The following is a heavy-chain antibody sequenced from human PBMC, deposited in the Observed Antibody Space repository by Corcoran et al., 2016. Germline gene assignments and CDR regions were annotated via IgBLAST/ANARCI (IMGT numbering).Heavy chain of an antibody. CDR1: GFTFSESA. Sequence: EVQLVESGGGLVQPGGSLKLSCAASGFTFSESAIHWVRQASGKGLEWVGRIRSKANNYATGYAASVKGRFTISRDDSKNTAYLQMNSLKAEDTAVYYVTCSSSRVLYALLDYWGQGTLVTVSS. J-gene: IGHJ4*02. CDR3: TCSSSRVLYALLDY. D-gene: IGHD3-10*01. CDR2: IRSKANNYAT. V-gene: IGHV3-73*02.